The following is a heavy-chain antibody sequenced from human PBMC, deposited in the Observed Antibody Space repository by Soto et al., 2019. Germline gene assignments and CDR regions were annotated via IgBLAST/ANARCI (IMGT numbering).Heavy chain of an antibody. CDR1: GFTFSSYA. Sequence: EVQLLESGGGLVQPGGSLRLSCAGSGFTFSSYAMNWVRQAPGKGLEWISGISGAAGSTYTADSVKGRFTISRDNSKNTLYLQRNSLRAEETAVYYCARSLPLYDATGYYRAPTDHWGQGTLVTVSS. V-gene: IGHV3-23*01. CDR3: ARSLPLYDATGYYRAPTDH. D-gene: IGHD3-9*01. J-gene: IGHJ4*02. CDR2: ISGAAGST.